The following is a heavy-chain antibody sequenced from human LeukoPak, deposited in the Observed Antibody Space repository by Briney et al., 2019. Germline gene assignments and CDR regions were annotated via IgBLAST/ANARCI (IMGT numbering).Heavy chain of an antibody. CDR2: INPNSCGT. J-gene: IGHJ6*02. D-gene: IGHD2-2*01. CDR1: GYTFTAYY. CDR3: ARDHLVVPGGYEDHYYGMDV. V-gene: IGHV1-2*02. Sequence: GASVKVSCKASGYTFTAYYMHWVRQAPGQGLEWMGWINPNSCGTNYAQKFQGRVTMTRDTSISTANMELSRLRSDDTAVYYCARDHLVVPGGYEDHYYGMDVWGQGTTVTVSS.